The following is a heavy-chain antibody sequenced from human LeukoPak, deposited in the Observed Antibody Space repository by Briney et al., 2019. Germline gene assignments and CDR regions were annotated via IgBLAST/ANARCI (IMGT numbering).Heavy chain of an antibody. CDR1: GFTVSSNY. J-gene: IGHJ3*02. V-gene: IGHV3-66*01. Sequence: GGSLRLSCAASGFTVSSNYMTWVRQAPGKGLEWVSVIYSGGSTYYADSVKGRCTISRDNSKNTLYLQVNSLRAEDTAVYYCARGSHIVVVTAIPNDAFDIWGQGTMVAVSS. D-gene: IGHD2-21*02. CDR3: ARGSHIVVVTAIPNDAFDI. CDR2: IYSGGST.